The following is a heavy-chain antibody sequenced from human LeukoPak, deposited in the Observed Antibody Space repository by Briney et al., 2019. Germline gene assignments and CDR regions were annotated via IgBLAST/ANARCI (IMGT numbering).Heavy chain of an antibody. Sequence: PGGSLRLSCAVSGFTFSSYAMTWVRQAPGKGLEWVSSISGSGGSRDYADSVKGRFTISRDNSKNTLYLQMTSLRAEDTAVYYCAKDLVTGSLDYWGQGTLVTVSS. CDR2: ISGSGGSR. D-gene: IGHD3-10*01. V-gene: IGHV3-23*01. J-gene: IGHJ4*02. CDR1: GFTFSSYA. CDR3: AKDLVTGSLDY.